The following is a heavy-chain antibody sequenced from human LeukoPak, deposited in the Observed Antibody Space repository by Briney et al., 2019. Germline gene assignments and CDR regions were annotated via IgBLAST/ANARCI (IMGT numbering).Heavy chain of an antibody. CDR3: AKGEKDYDILTGYYNPPPHSDY. Sequence: GGSLRLSCAASGFTFSSYAMSWVRQAPGKGLEWVSAISGSGGSTYYADSVKGRFTISRDNSKNTLYLQMNSLRAEDTAVYYCAKGEKDYDILTGYYNPPPHSDYWGQGTLVTVSS. D-gene: IGHD3-9*01. CDR1: GFTFSSYA. J-gene: IGHJ4*02. CDR2: ISGSGGST. V-gene: IGHV3-23*01.